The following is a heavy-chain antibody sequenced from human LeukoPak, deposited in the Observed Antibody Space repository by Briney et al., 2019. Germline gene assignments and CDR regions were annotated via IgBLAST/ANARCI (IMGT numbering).Heavy chain of an antibody. CDR3: TKDREICCGYDSFFES. D-gene: IGHD5-12*01. CDR1: GFTFSNYA. V-gene: IGHV3-30*18. Sequence: PGRSLRLSCATSGFTFSNYAMQWVRQAPGKGLESVAFIEYDGGNEDYADSVKGRFTISRDNSKSTLFLQMNNLRTEGTAVYYCTKDREICCGYDSFFESWGQGTLVTVSS. J-gene: IGHJ4*02. CDR2: IEYDGGNE.